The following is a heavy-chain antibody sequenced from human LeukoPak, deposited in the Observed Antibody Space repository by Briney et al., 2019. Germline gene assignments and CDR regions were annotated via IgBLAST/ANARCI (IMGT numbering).Heavy chain of an antibody. CDR1: GFTFTHYA. V-gene: IGHV3-43*02. Sequence: GSLRLSCAASGFTFTHYAMSWVRQAPGKGLEWVTSISSSGGSTYYADSVKGRFTISRDNSKNSLYLQMNSLRTEDTALYYCAKGLQQLETCFDYWGQGTLVPVSS. J-gene: IGHJ4*02. D-gene: IGHD6-13*01. CDR3: AKGLQQLETCFDY. CDR2: ISSSGGST.